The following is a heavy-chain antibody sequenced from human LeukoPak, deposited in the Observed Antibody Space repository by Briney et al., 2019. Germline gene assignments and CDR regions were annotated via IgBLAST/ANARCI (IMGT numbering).Heavy chain of an antibody. CDR2: INHSGST. CDR3: ARDCSGGSCYKAFDI. D-gene: IGHD2-15*01. CDR1: GGSISSYY. V-gene: IGHV4-34*01. J-gene: IGHJ3*02. Sequence: SETLSLTCTVSGGSISSYYWSWIRQPPGKGLEWIGEINHSGSTNYNPSLKSRVTISVDTSKNQFSLKLSSVTAADTAVYYCARDCSGGSCYKAFDIWGQGTMVTVSS.